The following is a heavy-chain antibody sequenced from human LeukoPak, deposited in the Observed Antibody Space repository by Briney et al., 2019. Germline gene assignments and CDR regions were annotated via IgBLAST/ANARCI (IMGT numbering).Heavy chain of an antibody. CDR1: GFTFNSFA. CDR2: ISGNGGST. Sequence: PGGSLRLSCSASGFTFNSFAIHWVRQAPGKGLEYVSVISGNGGSTYYADSVKGRFTISRDNAKNTLYLQMNSLRAEDTAVYYCARDKYGGNSNAFDTWGQGTLVTVSS. D-gene: IGHD4-23*01. J-gene: IGHJ3*02. V-gene: IGHV3-64*04. CDR3: ARDKYGGNSNAFDT.